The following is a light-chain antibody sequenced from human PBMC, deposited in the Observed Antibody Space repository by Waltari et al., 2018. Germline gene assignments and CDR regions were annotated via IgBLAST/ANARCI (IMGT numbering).Light chain of an antibody. Sequence: DVQMTPSPSTLSASVGDRVTITCRASQAIGKALAWYQQRPGQAPKLLIYQASTLDSGVPSRFSGSGSGTDFTLTINSLQPDDFAIYYCQQYFDYLYTFGQGTKVESK. CDR1: QAIGKA. V-gene: IGKV1-5*03. CDR3: QQYFDYLYT. J-gene: IGKJ2*01. CDR2: QAS.